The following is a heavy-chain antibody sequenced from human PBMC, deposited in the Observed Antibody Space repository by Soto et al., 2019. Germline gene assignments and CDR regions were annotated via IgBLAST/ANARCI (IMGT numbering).Heavy chain of an antibody. J-gene: IGHJ6*03. Sequence: QVQLQESGPGLVKPSQTLSLTCTVSGGSISSGGYYWSWIRQHPGKVLEWIGYIYYSGSTYYNPSLKSRVTISVDTSKNQFSLKLSSVTAADTAVYYCARRTLDPYYYYMDVWGKGTTVTVSS. V-gene: IGHV4-31*03. D-gene: IGHD1-1*01. CDR3: ARRTLDPYYYYMDV. CDR2: IYYSGST. CDR1: GGSISSGGYY.